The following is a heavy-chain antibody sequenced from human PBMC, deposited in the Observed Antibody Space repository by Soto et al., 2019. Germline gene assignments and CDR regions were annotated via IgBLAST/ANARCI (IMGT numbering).Heavy chain of an antibody. CDR2: IYYSGST. V-gene: IGHV4-30-4*01. D-gene: IGHD3-22*01. J-gene: IGHJ4*02. Sequence: PSETLSLTCTVSGGSISSGDYYWSWIRQSPGKGLEWIGYIYYSGSTYYNPSLKSRVTISVDTSKNQFSLKLSSVTAADTAVYYCARVRYYYDSSGYYYPSYFDYWGQGTLVTVSS. CDR3: ARVRYYYDSSGYYYPSYFDY. CDR1: GGSISSGDYY.